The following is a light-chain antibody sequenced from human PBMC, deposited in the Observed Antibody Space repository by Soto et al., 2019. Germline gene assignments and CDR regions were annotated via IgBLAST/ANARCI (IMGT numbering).Light chain of an antibody. CDR2: GAS. J-gene: IGKJ3*01. CDR3: QQYGSSPQGFT. V-gene: IGKV3-20*01. CDR1: QSVSSSY. Sequence: EIVLTQSPGTLSLSPGERATLSCRASQSVSSSYLAWYQQKPGQAPRLLIYGASSRATVIPDRFSGSGSGTDFTLTISRLEPEDFAVYYCQQYGSSPQGFTFGPGTKVDIK.